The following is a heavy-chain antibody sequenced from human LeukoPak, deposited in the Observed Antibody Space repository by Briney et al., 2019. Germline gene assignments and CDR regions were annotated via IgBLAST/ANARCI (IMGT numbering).Heavy chain of an antibody. V-gene: IGHV3-33*06. J-gene: IGHJ4*02. Sequence: SGRSLRLSCAASGFTFSSYGMHWVRQAPGKWLEWVAVIWYDGSNKYYADSVKGRFTISRDNSKNTLYLQMNSLRAEDTAVYYCAKAGRGYLDYWGQGTLVTVSS. CDR3: AKAGRGYLDY. CDR2: IWYDGSNK. D-gene: IGHD5-12*01. CDR1: GFTFSSYG.